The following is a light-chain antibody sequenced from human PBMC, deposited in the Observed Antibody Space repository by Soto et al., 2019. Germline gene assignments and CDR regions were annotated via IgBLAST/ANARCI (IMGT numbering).Light chain of an antibody. CDR3: AAWDDSLSAWV. CDR2: RNN. Sequence: QPVLTQPPSASGTPGQRVTISCSGSSSNIGTNFLYWYQQLPGTAPKLLMYRNNQRPSGVPDRFSGSKSGSSGSLAISGLRSGDEADYYCAAWDDSLSAWVFGGGTKVTVL. J-gene: IGLJ3*02. V-gene: IGLV1-47*01. CDR1: SSNIGTNF.